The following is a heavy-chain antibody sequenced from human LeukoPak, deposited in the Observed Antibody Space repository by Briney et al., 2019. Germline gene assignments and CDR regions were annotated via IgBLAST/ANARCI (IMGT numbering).Heavy chain of an antibody. J-gene: IGHJ4*02. CDR3: AAMATITY. CDR1: GGTFSSYA. D-gene: IGHD5-24*01. CDR2: IIPILGIA. Sequence: SVKVSRKASGGTFSSYAISWVRQAPGQGLEWMGRIIPILGIANYAQKFQGRVTITADKSTSTAYMELSSLRSEDTAVYYCAAMATITYWGQGTLVTVSS. V-gene: IGHV1-69*04.